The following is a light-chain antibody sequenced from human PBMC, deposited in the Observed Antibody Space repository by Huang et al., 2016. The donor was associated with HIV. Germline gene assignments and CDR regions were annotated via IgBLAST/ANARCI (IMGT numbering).Light chain of an antibody. J-gene: IGKJ4*01. CDR3: QQRSNWPPT. CDR2: DAS. V-gene: IGKV3-11*01. Sequence: EFVLTQSPATLSLSPGERVTLSCRASQSVSSYLARYQQKPGQAPRLLIYDASNRATGVPARFSGSGSGTDFSLTISSLEPEDFAVYYCQQRSNWPPTFGGGTKVEIK. CDR1: QSVSSY.